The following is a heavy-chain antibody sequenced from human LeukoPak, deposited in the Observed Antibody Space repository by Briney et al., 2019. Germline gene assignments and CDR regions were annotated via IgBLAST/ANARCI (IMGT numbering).Heavy chain of an antibody. CDR3: ARDLAQSVVVPTALVY. CDR2: INTDGSST. V-gene: IGHV3-74*01. D-gene: IGHD2-2*01. CDR1: GLTFSSYW. J-gene: IGHJ4*02. Sequence: PGGSLRLSCAASGLTFSSYWMHWVRQAPGKGLVWVSRINTDGSSTSYADSVKGRFTISRDNAKNTLYLQMNSLRAEDTAVYYCARDLAQSVVVPTALVYWGQGTLVTVSS.